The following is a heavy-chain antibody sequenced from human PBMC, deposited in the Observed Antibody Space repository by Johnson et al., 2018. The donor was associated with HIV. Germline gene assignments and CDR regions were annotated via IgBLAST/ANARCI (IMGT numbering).Heavy chain of an antibody. J-gene: IGHJ3*02. V-gene: IGHV3-74*01. Sequence: VQLVESGGGLVKPGGSLALSCAASGFTFDDYGMSWVRQAPGKGLVWVSRINSDGSSTSYADSVKGRFTISRDNGNKEVYLQMDSLRVEDTAVYYCARDRDRLNWNYGALDIWGQGTMVTVSS. CDR3: ARDRDRLNWNYGALDI. CDR1: GFTFDDYG. D-gene: IGHD1-7*01. CDR2: INSDGSST.